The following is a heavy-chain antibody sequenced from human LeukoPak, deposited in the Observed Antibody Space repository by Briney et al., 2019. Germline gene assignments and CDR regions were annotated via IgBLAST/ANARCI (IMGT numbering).Heavy chain of an antibody. V-gene: IGHV1-18*01. D-gene: IGHD3-3*01. Sequence: ASVKVSCKASGYTFTSYGISWVRQAPGQGLEWMGWISAYNGNTNYAQKLQGRVTMTTDTSTSTAYMELRSLRSDDTAVYYCARVPTYYDFWSGHQNYYYMDVWGKGTTVTVSS. CDR2: ISAYNGNT. CDR1: GYTFTSYG. J-gene: IGHJ6*03. CDR3: ARVPTYYDFWSGHQNYYYMDV.